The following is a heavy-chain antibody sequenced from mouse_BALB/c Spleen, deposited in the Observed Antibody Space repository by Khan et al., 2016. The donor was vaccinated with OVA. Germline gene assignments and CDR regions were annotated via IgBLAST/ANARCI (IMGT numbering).Heavy chain of an antibody. CDR2: ISYSGRT. CDR1: GYSITSDYA. CDR3: ASSVTMTTVVATDFDY. V-gene: IGHV3-2*02. D-gene: IGHD1-1*01. Sequence: EVKLQESGPGLVKPSQSLSLTCTVTGYSITSDYAWNWIRQFPGNKLEWMGYISYSGRTSYNPSLKRRISITRDTSKNQFFLQLNSVTTEDTATYYGASSVTMTTVVATDFDYWGQGTTLTVSS. J-gene: IGHJ2*01.